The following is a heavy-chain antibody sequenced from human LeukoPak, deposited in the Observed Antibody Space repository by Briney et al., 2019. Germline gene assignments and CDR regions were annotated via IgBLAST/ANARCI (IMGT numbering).Heavy chain of an antibody. J-gene: IGHJ6*04. V-gene: IGHV3-30*18. D-gene: IGHD3-10*01. CDR2: ISYDGSNK. CDR3: AKERSPQYYGSGSYMGMDV. Sequence: PGGSLRLSCAASGFTFSSYGMHWVRQAPGKGLEWVAVISYDGSNKYYADSVKGRFTISRDNSKNTLYLQMNSLRAEDTAVYYCAKERSPQYYGSGSYMGMDVWGKGTTVTVSS. CDR1: GFTFSSYG.